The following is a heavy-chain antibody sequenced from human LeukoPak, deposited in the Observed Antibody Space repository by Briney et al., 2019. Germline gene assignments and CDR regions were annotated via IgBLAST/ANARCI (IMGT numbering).Heavy chain of an antibody. D-gene: IGHD5-18*01. J-gene: IGHJ6*02. CDR1: GYTFTGYY. Sequence: GASVKVSCKSSGYTFTGYYMHWVRQAPGQGLEWMGWINPNSGGTNYAQKFQGRVTMNRDTSISTAYMELSRLRSDDPAVYYCATYPESGYSYGYNYYGMDVWGQGTTVTVSS. CDR2: INPNSGGT. CDR3: ATYPESGYSYGYNYYGMDV. V-gene: IGHV1-2*02.